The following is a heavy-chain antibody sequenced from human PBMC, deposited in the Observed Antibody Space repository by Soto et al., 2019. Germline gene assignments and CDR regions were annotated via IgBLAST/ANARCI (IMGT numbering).Heavy chain of an antibody. CDR3: ARGCEGVVVPYYFDY. CDR2: INHSGST. CDR1: GGSFSGYY. J-gene: IGHJ4*02. V-gene: IGHV4-34*01. D-gene: IGHD3-22*01. Sequence: QVQLQQWGAGLLKPSETLSLTCAVYGGSFSGYYWSWIRQPPGKGLEWIGEINHSGSTNYNPSLESRVTISVHTSNNQFSLKLSSVTAADTAVYYCARGCEGVVVPYYFDYWGQGTLVTVSS.